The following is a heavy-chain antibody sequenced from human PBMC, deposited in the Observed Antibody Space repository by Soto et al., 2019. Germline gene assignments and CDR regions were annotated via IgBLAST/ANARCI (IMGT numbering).Heavy chain of an antibody. CDR2: IRAYNGHT. Sequence: QVQLVQSGAELKKPGASVKVSCKASGYTFTSSGISWVRQAPGLGRERRGRIRAYNGHTKYAQKFQGRVTMTTDTSTTTVYMERRSLRSDDKGVYYCARDPALAKAMVNDYCGMYVWCLGTTVTVSS. J-gene: IGHJ6*02. CDR3: ARDPALAKAMVNDYCGMYV. CDR1: GYTFTSSG. V-gene: IGHV1-18*01. D-gene: IGHD5-18*01.